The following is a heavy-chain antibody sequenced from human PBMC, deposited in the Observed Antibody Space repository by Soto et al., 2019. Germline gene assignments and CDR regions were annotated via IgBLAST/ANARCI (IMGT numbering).Heavy chain of an antibody. D-gene: IGHD3-10*01. V-gene: IGHV4-30-4*01. CDR3: ARGPWAYYYGSGTSNWFDP. CDR1: GGSISSGDYY. CDR2: IYYSGST. J-gene: IGHJ5*02. Sequence: TLSLTCTVSGGSISSGDYYWSWIRQPPGKGMEGIGYIYYSGSTYYNPSLKSRVTISVDTSKNQFSLKLSSVTAADTAVYYCARGPWAYYYGSGTSNWFDPWGQGTLVTVSS.